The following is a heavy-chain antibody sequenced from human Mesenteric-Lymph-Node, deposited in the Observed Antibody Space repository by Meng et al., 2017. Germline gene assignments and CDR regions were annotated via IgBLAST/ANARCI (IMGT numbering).Heavy chain of an antibody. V-gene: IGHV3-48*04. CDR3: AKALTFGGVIVRVYFDY. J-gene: IGHJ4*02. CDR2: ISSSGSIT. CDR1: GFTFSSYW. Sequence: GESLKISCAASGFTFSSYWMSWIRQAPGKGLEWVSYISSSGSITFYADSVKGRFTISRDNAKNSLYLQMNSLRAEDTAVYYCAKALTFGGVIVRVYFDYWGQGTLVTVSS. D-gene: IGHD3-16*02.